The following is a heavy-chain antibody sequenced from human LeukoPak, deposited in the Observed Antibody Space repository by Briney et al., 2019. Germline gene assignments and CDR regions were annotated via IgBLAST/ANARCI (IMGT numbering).Heavy chain of an antibody. Sequence: SETLSLTCTVSGGSISGYYWSWVRQPPGKGLEWIGYIYYSGSTNCNPSLKSRLTISVDTSKNQFSLRLSSVTAADTAVYYCARETVTTTNGMDVWGKGTTVTVSS. V-gene: IGHV4-59*01. CDR2: IYYSGST. CDR3: ARETVTTTNGMDV. D-gene: IGHD4-17*01. CDR1: GGSISGYY. J-gene: IGHJ6*04.